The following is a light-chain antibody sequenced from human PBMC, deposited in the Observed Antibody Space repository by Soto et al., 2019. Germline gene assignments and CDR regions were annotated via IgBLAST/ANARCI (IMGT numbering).Light chain of an antibody. CDR2: EVR. CDR3: SSYGGSDNLI. J-gene: IGLJ2*01. V-gene: IGLV2-8*01. CDR1: SNDLGGYNY. Sequence: QSVLTQPPSASGSPGQSVTISCTGSSNDLGGYNYVSWYQHHPGKAPKLIIYEVRERPSGVPDRFSGSKSGNTASLTVSELQAEDEADYYCSSYGGSDNLIFGGGTKLTVL.